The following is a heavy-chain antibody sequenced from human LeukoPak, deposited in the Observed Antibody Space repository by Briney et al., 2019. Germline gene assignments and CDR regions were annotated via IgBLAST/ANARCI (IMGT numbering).Heavy chain of an antibody. CDR1: GGSISSHY. Sequence: KSSETLSLTCTVSGGSISSHYWSWIRQPPGKGLEWIGYFYYSGSTNYNPSLKSRVTISVDTSKNQFSLKLSSVTAADTAVYYCAGSYYDFWSGYNWFDPWGQGTLVTVSS. J-gene: IGHJ5*02. CDR2: FYYSGST. V-gene: IGHV4-59*11. CDR3: AGSYYDFWSGYNWFDP. D-gene: IGHD3-3*01.